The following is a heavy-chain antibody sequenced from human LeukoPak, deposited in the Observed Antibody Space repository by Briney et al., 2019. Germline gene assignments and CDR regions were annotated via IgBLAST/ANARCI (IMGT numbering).Heavy chain of an antibody. CDR1: GYTFTSYD. Sequence: ASVNVSCKASGYTFTSYDINWVRQATGQGLEWMGWMNPNSGNTGYAQKFQGRVTITRNTSISTAYMELSSLRSEDTAVYYCARGQTIPYYDFWSGYSSEGVTIFDYWGQGTLVTVSS. J-gene: IGHJ4*02. D-gene: IGHD3-3*01. CDR2: MNPNSGNT. CDR3: ARGQTIPYYDFWSGYSSEGVTIFDY. V-gene: IGHV1-8*03.